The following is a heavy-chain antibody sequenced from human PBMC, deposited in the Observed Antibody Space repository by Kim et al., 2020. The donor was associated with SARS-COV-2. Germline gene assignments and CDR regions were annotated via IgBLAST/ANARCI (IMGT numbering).Heavy chain of an antibody. CDR1: GFTFSSYS. D-gene: IGHD2-2*01. V-gene: IGHV3-48*02. J-gene: IGHJ3*02. CDR2: ISSSSSTI. CDR3: AREGYCSSTSCPSGDEDAFDI. Sequence: GGSLRLSCAASGFTFSSYSMNWVRQAPGKGLEWVSYISSSSSTIYYADSVKGRFTISRDNAKNSLYLQMNSLRDEDTAVYYCAREGYCSSTSCPSGDEDAFDIWGQGTMVTVSS.